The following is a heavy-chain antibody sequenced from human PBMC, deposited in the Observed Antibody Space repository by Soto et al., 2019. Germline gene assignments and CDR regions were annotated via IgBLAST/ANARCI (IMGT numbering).Heavy chain of an antibody. J-gene: IGHJ5*02. CDR3: ARYRYDNNNKFRGRWFDP. CDR1: GGSITSSNYY. CDR2: IDYSGRT. D-gene: IGHD3-22*01. Sequence: QLQLQESGPGLLQPSETLSLTCTVSGGSITSSNYYWGWIRQPPGQELEYIGIIDYSGRTYYNPSLKSRVTISVDTSKNQFSLKLSSVTAADTAVYYCARYRYDNNNKFRGRWFDPWGQGVLVTVSS. V-gene: IGHV4-39*01.